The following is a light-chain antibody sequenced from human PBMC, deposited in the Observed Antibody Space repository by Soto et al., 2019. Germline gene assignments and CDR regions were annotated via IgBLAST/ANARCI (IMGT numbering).Light chain of an antibody. CDR1: QSISTY. J-gene: IGKJ1*01. Sequence: DIQLTQSPSSLSASVGARVTITCRASQSISTYLNWYQQKPGKAPKLLIFAASSLQGGVPSRFRGSGSGTDFTLTISSLQPEDFATYHXXXSYSYPRTFGQGTKVDIK. CDR3: XXSYSYPRT. V-gene: IGKV1-39*01. CDR2: AAS.